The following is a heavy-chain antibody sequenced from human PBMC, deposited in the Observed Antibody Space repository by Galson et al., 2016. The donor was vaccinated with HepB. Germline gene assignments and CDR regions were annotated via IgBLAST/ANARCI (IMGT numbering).Heavy chain of an antibody. D-gene: IGHD2-8*01. CDR1: GFTVSSNY. CDR3: ARDGVPWNTCGWM. J-gene: IGHJ4*02. CDR2: IYSGDNP. V-gene: IGHV3-53*01. Sequence: SLRLSCAASGFTVSSNYITWVRQAPGKGLEWVSLIYSGDNPYYAASVKGRCTISTDTSNNTPFLQMNSLRVDDTAVYHCARDGVPWNTCGWMWGRGTPVVASS.